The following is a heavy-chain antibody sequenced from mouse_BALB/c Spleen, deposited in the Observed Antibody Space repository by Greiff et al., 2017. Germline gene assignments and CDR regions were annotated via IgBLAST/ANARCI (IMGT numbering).Heavy chain of an antibody. CDR2: IYPGNVNT. CDR1: GYTFTSYY. V-gene: IGHV1S56*01. D-gene: IGHD1-1*01. J-gene: IGHJ2*01. Sequence: QVQLQQSGPELVKPGASVRISCKASGYTFTSYYIHWVKQRPGQGLEWIGWIYPGNVNTKYNEKFKGKATLTADKSSSTAYMQLSSLTSEDSAVYFCARSGYYCSSYYFDYWGQGTTLTVSS. CDR3: ARSGYYCSSYYFDY.